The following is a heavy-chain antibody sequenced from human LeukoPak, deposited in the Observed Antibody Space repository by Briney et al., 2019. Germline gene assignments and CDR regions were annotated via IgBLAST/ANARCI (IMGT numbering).Heavy chain of an antibody. D-gene: IGHD3-22*01. J-gene: IGHJ5*02. Sequence: PSETLSLTCTVSGGSISSSSYYWGWIRQPPGKGLEWIGSIYYSGSTYYNPSLKSRVTISVDTSKNQFSLRLSSVTAADTAVYYCARGVFDSSGSWFDPWGQGTLVTVSS. CDR1: GGSISSSSYY. CDR3: ARGVFDSSGSWFDP. CDR2: IYYSGST. V-gene: IGHV4-39*01.